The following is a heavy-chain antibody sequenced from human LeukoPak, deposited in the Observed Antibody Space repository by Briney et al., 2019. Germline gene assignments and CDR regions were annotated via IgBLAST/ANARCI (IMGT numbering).Heavy chain of an antibody. CDR3: ARSGGGGGGY. D-gene: IGHD2-15*01. CDR2: IYYSGST. V-gene: IGHV4-59*01. J-gene: IGHJ4*02. CDR1: GGSITPYF. Sequence: SETLSLTCTVSGGSITPYFWSWIRQPPGKGLEWIGYIYYSGSTNYNPSLKSRVTISVDTSKNQFSLRLNSVTAADTAAYYCARSGGGGGGYWGQGILVTVSS.